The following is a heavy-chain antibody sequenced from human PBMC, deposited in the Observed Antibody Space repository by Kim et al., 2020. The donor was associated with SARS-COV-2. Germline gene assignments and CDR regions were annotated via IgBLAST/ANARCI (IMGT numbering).Heavy chain of an antibody. CDR2: INTDNGNN. D-gene: IGHD4-17*01. J-gene: IGHJ4*02. CDR3: GREFHGGHHDY. CDR1: GYIFSSHY. V-gene: IGHV1-46*01. Sequence: ASVKVSCKASGYIFSSHYIHWMRQAPGQGLEWMGIINTDNGNNNFAQRFQGRLTLTRDTSTTTVYMELSYLTPEDTAVYYCGREFHGGHHDYWGQGTLLTVSS.